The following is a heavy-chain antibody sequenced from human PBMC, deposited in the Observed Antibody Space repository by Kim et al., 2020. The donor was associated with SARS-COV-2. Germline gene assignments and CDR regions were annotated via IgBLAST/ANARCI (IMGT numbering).Heavy chain of an antibody. V-gene: IGHV4-39*01. D-gene: IGHD3-9*01. CDR2: IYYSGST. CDR3: AIQRIGLLVINPFDY. J-gene: IGHJ4*02. Sequence: SETLSLTCTVSGGSISSSSYYWGWIRQPPGKGLEWIGSIYYSGSTYYNPSLKSRVTISVDTSKNQFSLKLSSVTAADTAVYYCAIQRIGLLVINPFDYWGQGTLVTVSS. CDR1: GGSISSSSYY.